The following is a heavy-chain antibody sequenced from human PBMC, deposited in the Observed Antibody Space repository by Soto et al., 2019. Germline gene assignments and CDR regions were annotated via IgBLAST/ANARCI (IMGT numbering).Heavy chain of an antibody. V-gene: IGHV3-11*01. CDR1: GFTFSDYY. D-gene: IGHD6-13*01. CDR2: ISNSGTTI. Sequence: VQLLESGGGLVQPGGSLRLSCAASGFTFSDYYMTWIRQAPGKGLEWLSYISNSGTTIYYADSVKGRFTISRDNARNSLSLQMNSLRAEDTAVYYCARGMTAAGIIYYFDFWGQGTLVTVSS. CDR3: ARGMTAAGIIYYFDF. J-gene: IGHJ4*02.